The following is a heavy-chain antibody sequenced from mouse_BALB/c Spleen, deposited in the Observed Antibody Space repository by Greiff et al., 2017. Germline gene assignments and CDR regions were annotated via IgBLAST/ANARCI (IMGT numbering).Heavy chain of an antibody. Sequence: DVHLVESGGGLVKPGGSLKLSCAASGFTFSDYYMYWVRQTPEKRLEWVATISDGGSYTYYPDSVKGRFTISRDNAKNNLYLQMSSLKSEDTAMYDWAREKEAMDYWGQGTSVTVSS. V-gene: IGHV5-4*02. CDR3: AREKEAMDY. J-gene: IGHJ4*01. CDR2: ISDGGSYT. CDR1: GFTFSDYY.